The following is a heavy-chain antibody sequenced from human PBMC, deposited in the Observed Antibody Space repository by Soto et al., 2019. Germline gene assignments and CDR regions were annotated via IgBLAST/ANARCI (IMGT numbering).Heavy chain of an antibody. Sequence: AATLSLTSSVDGVTFSCYYGILLRPPPGKGLEWIGEINHSGSTNYNPSLKSRVTISVDTSKNQFSLKLSSVTAADTAVYYCARFGRGWYYYYYGMDVGGQGTTVNVA. J-gene: IGHJ6*02. V-gene: IGHV4-34*01. D-gene: IGHD3-10*01. CDR3: ARFGRGWYYYYYGMDV. CDR2: INHSGST. CDR1: GVTFSCYY.